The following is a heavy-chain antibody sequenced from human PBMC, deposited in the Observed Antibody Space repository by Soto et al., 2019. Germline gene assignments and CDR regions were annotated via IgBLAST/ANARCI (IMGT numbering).Heavy chain of an antibody. J-gene: IGHJ4*02. CDR1: GGSISRNGYY. D-gene: IGHD3-22*01. V-gene: IGHV4-31*03. CDR3: ARVRDYDSSGYAQNCFDY. Sequence: PSETLSLTCTVSGGSISRNGYYWSWIRQHPEKGLEWVGSIYFSGSTYYNPSLKSRTIISLDTSKNQFSLNLSSVTAADTAVYYCARVRDYDSSGYAQNCFDYWGQGTLVTVSS. CDR2: IYFSGST.